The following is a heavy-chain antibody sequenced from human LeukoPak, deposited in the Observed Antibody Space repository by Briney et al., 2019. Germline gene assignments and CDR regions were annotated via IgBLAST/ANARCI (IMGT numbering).Heavy chain of an antibody. Sequence: ASEKVSCKASGYTFTGYYMHWVRQAPGQGLEWMGWINPNSGGTNYAQKFQGWVTMTRDTSINTAYMELSRLRSDDTAVYYCARSLEWLWFNSGYYYGMDVWGQGTTVTVSS. J-gene: IGHJ6*02. CDR1: GYTFTGYY. D-gene: IGHD3-3*01. V-gene: IGHV1-2*04. CDR2: INPNSGGT. CDR3: ARSLEWLWFNSGYYYGMDV.